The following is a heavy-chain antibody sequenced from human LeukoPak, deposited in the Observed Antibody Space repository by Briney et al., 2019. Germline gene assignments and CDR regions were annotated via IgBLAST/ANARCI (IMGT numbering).Heavy chain of an antibody. V-gene: IGHV3-33*06. J-gene: IGHJ5*02. D-gene: IGHD5-18*01. Sequence: GSLRLSCAASGFTFSSYGMHWVRQAPGKGLEWVAVIWYDGSNKYYADSVKGRFTISRDNSKNTLYLQMNSLRAEDTAVYYCAKDSTAMVPDGGFDPWGQGTLVTVSS. CDR3: AKDSTAMVPDGGFDP. CDR2: IWYDGSNK. CDR1: GFTFSSYG.